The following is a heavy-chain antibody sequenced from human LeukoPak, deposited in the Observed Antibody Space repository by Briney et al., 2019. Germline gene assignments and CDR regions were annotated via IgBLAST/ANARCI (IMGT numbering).Heavy chain of an antibody. CDR1: GVSISSGGYY. Sequence: PSQTLSLTCTVSGVSISSGGYYWSWIRQPPGKGLEWIGYIYHSGSTYYNPSLKSRVTISVDRSKNQFSLKLSSVTAADTAVYYCAREYSSSSPVDYWGQGTLVTVSS. J-gene: IGHJ4*02. D-gene: IGHD6-6*01. CDR3: AREYSSSSPVDY. CDR2: IYHSGST. V-gene: IGHV4-30-2*01.